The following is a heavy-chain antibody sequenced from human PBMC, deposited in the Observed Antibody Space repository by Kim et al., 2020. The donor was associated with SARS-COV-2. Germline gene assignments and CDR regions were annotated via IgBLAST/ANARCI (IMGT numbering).Heavy chain of an antibody. Sequence: SETLSLTCTVSGGSISSSSYYWGWIRQPPGKGLEWIGSIYYSGSTYYNPSLKSRVTISVDTSKNQFSLKLSSVTAADTAVYYCARHRSRAGRYYFDYWGQGTLVTVSS. J-gene: IGHJ4*02. CDR3: ARHRSRAGRYYFDY. CDR1: GGSISSSSYY. CDR2: IYYSGST. V-gene: IGHV4-39*01. D-gene: IGHD3-9*01.